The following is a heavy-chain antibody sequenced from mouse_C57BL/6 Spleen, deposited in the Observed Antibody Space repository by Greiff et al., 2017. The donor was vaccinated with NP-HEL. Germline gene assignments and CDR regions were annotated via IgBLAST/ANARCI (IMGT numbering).Heavy chain of an antibody. CDR3: AREENYGSSYDDY. D-gene: IGHD1-1*01. CDR1: GYTFTSYW. CDR2: IYPGSGST. Sequence: VQLQQSGAELVKPGASVKMSCKASGYTFTSYWITWVKQRPGQGLEWIGDIYPGSGSTNYNEKFKSKATLTVDTSSSTAYMQLSSLTSEDSAVYYCAREENYGSSYDDYWGQGTTLTVSS. V-gene: IGHV1-55*01. J-gene: IGHJ2*01.